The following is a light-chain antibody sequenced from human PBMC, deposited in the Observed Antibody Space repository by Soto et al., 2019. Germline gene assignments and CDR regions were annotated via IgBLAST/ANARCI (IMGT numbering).Light chain of an antibody. J-gene: IGKJ3*01. CDR3: QQTHSIPPT. CDR1: HIVDTS. Sequence: IQMTQSPSSLSASVGDRVTVTCRTSHIVDTSLNWYQQKPGKAPKLLIYAASSVQSGVPARLSGSGSATFFTLTIHNLQPDDFATYFCQQTHSIPPTLGPGTKVDIK. V-gene: IGKV1-39*01. CDR2: AAS.